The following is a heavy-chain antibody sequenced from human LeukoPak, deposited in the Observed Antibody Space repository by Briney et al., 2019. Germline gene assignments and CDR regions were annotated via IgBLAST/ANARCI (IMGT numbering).Heavy chain of an antibody. CDR2: INHSGST. V-gene: IGHV4-34*01. D-gene: IGHD3-10*01. CDR1: GGSFSGYY. Sequence: SETLSLTCAVYGGSFSGYYWSWIRQPPGKGLEWIGEINHSGSTNYNPSLKSRVTISVDTSKNQFSLKLSSVTAADTAVYYCASILWFGARMDAWGKGTTVTVSS. J-gene: IGHJ6*04. CDR3: ASILWFGARMDA.